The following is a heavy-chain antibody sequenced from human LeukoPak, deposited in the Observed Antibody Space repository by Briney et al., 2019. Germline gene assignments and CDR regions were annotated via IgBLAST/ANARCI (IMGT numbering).Heavy chain of an antibody. CDR3: ARGRGGKWELLGAFDI. Sequence: GGSLRLSCAASGFTFSSYSMSWVRQAPGKGLEWVSSISSSSSYIYCADSVKGRFTSSRDNAKNSQYLQMNSLRAEDTAVYYCARGRGGKWELLGAFDIWGQGTMVTVSS. D-gene: IGHD1-26*01. CDR1: GFTFSSYS. CDR2: ISSSSSYI. J-gene: IGHJ3*02. V-gene: IGHV3-21*01.